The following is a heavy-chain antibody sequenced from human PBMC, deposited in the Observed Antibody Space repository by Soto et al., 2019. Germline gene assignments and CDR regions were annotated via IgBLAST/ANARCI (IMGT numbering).Heavy chain of an antibody. J-gene: IGHJ4*02. Sequence: DVQLVESGGGLVKPGGSLRLSCAASGFIFSNDWMNWVRQAPGKGLEWVGSIKSKTSGGTTEYAAPVKSRITVSSDNSEKTVKQQMKSLKAEDTAVSYCTAGSSSTEVGWGPGTLVRVSS. CDR3: TAGSSSTEVG. V-gene: IGHV3-15*07. D-gene: IGHD2-2*01. CDR1: GFIFSNDW. CDR2: IKSKTSGGTT.